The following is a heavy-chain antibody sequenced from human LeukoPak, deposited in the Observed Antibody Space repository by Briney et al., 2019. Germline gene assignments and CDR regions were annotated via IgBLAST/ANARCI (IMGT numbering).Heavy chain of an antibody. Sequence: TQTLSLTCTVSGGSISSDDYYWSWIRQPPGKGLEWIGYIYYSGSTYYNPSLKSRVTISVDTSKNQFSLKLSSVTAADTAVYYCARVDLYSRGWRASNWFDPWGQGTLVTVSS. J-gene: IGHJ5*02. CDR3: ARVDLYSRGWRASNWFDP. CDR1: GGSISSDDYY. D-gene: IGHD6-19*01. CDR2: IYYSGST. V-gene: IGHV4-30-4*01.